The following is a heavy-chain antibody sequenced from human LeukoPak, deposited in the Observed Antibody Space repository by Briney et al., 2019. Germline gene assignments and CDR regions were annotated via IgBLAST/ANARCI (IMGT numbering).Heavy chain of an antibody. J-gene: IGHJ4*02. CDR3: ARMPRIAVAGAYDY. CDR2: INPNSGGT. Sequence: ASVKVSCKASGYTFTGYYMHWVRQAPGQGLEWMGWINPNSGGTNYAQKFQGRVTMTRDTSISTAYMELSRLRSDDTAVYYCARMPRIAVAGAYDYWGQGTLVTVSS. D-gene: IGHD6-19*01. CDR1: GYTFTGYY. V-gene: IGHV1-2*02.